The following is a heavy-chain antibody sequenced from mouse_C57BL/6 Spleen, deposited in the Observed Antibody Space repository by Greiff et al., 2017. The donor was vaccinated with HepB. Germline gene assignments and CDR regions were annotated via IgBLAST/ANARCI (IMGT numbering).Heavy chain of an antibody. J-gene: IGHJ2*01. D-gene: IGHD2-3*01. CDR2: ISSGSSTI. V-gene: IGHV5-17*01. Sequence: EVMLVESGGGLVKPGGSLKLSCAASGFTFSDYGMHWVRQAPEKGLEWVAYISSGSSTIYYADTVKGRFTISRDNAKNTLFLQMTSLRSEDTAMYDCARFDGYYPYYFDYWGQGTTLTVSS. CDR3: ARFDGYYPYYFDY. CDR1: GFTFSDYG.